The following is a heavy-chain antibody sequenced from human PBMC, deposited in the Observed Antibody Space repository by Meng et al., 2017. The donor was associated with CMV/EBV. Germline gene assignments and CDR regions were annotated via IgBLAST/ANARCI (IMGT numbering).Heavy chain of an antibody. CDR3: ARGRTIFDAFDI. CDR2: INHSGST. Sequence: SETLSLTCAVYGGSFSGYYWSWIRQPPGKGLEWIGEINHSGSTNCNPSLKSRVTISVDTSKNQFSLKLSSVTAADTAVYYCARGRTIFDAFDIWGQGTMVTVSS. J-gene: IGHJ3*02. D-gene: IGHD3-3*01. CDR1: GGSFSGYY. V-gene: IGHV4-34*01.